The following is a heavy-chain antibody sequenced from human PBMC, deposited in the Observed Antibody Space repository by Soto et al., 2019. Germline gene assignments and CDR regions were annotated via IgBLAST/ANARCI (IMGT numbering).Heavy chain of an antibody. V-gene: IGHV6-1*01. Sequence: TLSLTCVISGDSVSSNSAAWNWIRQSPSRGLERLGRTYYRSKWYNDYAVSVKSRLTFNPDTSRNQFSLQLNSVTPEDTAVYYCARGSGASGTGAFDIWGQGTMVTVS. CDR3: ARGSGASGTGAFDI. J-gene: IGHJ3*02. CDR2: TYYRSKWYN. CDR1: GDSVSSNSAA. D-gene: IGHD3-10*01.